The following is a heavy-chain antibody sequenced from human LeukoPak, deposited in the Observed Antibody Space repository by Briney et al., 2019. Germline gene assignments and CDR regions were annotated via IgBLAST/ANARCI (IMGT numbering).Heavy chain of an antibody. CDR2: LNTGGST. CDR3: AREPIVGASLIEY. D-gene: IGHD1-26*01. J-gene: IGHJ4*02. Sequence: SETLPLTCTLSGGSISSYYWSWIRPPAGKGLEYIGRLNTGGSTNYNPPLKGRVTMSLDTSKNEFSLKMNSVTAADTAVYYCAREPIVGASLIEYRGQGTLVTVSS. CDR1: GGSISSYY. V-gene: IGHV4-4*07.